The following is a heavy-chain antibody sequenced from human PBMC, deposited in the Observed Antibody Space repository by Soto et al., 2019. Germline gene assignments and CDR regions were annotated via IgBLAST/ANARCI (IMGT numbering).Heavy chain of an antibody. CDR3: ARESEDLSSNLDY. J-gene: IGHJ4*02. Sequence: EVLLVESGGGLVKPGGSLRLSCAASGFTFTRYSMNWVRQAPGKGLEWVASISSTTNYIYYGESLKGRLTISRDNAKNSMYLKMNTLRAEDTAVYYCARESEDLSSNLDYWGQGTLVTVSP. CDR1: GFTFTRYS. V-gene: IGHV3-21*06. CDR2: ISSTTNYI.